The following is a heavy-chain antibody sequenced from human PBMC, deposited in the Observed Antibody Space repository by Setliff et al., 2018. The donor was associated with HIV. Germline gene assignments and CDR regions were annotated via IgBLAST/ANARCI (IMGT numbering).Heavy chain of an antibody. Sequence: SVKVSCKASGGALSTYAINWVRQAPGQGLEWVGGIIPVFGTANYAQKLEGRVTITADESTSTAYMELSGLSSEDTAVYYCARAAYYDSRDFSDYYYMDVWGTGTTVTVSS. D-gene: IGHD3-22*01. V-gene: IGHV1-69*13. J-gene: IGHJ6*03. CDR1: GGALSTYA. CDR3: ARAAYYDSRDFSDYYYMDV. CDR2: IIPVFGTA.